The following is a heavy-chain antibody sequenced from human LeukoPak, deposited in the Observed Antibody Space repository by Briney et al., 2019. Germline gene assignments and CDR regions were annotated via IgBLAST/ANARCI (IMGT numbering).Heavy chain of an antibody. CDR2: INWNGGST. CDR1: GFTFDDYG. Sequence: GGSLRLSCAASGFTFDDYGMSWVRQAPGKGLEWASGINWNGGSTGYADSVKGRFTISRDNAKNSLYLQMNSLRAEDTALYYCARDLNYYGSGSSIDYWGQGTLVTVSS. J-gene: IGHJ4*02. CDR3: ARDLNYYGSGSSIDY. D-gene: IGHD3-10*01. V-gene: IGHV3-20*04.